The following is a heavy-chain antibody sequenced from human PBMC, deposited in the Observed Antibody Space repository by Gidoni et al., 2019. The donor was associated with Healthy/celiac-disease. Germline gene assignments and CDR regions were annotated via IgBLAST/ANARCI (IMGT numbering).Heavy chain of an antibody. Sequence: QVQLVQSGAEVKKPGASVKVSCKASGYTFTGYYMHWVRQAPGQGLEWMGWINPNSGGTSISTAYMELSRLRSDDTAVYYCARGPDLDYFDYWGQGTLVTVSS. CDR2: INPNSGG. J-gene: IGHJ4*02. V-gene: IGHV1-2*02. D-gene: IGHD3-16*01. CDR3: ARGPDLDYFDY. CDR1: GYTFTGYY.